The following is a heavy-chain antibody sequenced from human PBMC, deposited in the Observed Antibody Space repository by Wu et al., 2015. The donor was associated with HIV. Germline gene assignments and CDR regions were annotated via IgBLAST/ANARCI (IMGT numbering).Heavy chain of an antibody. J-gene: IGHJ5*02. CDR1: GYTFTSYG. V-gene: IGHV1-18*01. Sequence: QVQLVQSGAEVKKPGASVKVSCKASGYTFTSYGISWVRQAPGQGLEWMGWISAYNGNTSTSTAYMELRSLRSDDTAVYYCARDRIAAATGFDPWGQGTLVTVSS. CDR3: ARDRIAAATGFDP. D-gene: IGHD6-13*01. CDR2: ISAYNG.